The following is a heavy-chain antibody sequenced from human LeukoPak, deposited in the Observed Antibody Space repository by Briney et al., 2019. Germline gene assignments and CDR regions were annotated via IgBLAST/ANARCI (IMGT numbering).Heavy chain of an antibody. CDR2: IWSSGTVT. Sequence: GGSLRLSCAGSGYSFSDYEMNWVRQAPGRAVEGVAYIWSSGTVTHYADSVKYRFTISIDNGKNSLYLQMNSLRAEDTAVYYSATERSFCEGDCSDYWGQGTLVTVSS. V-gene: IGHV3-48*03. J-gene: IGHJ4*02. D-gene: IGHD2-21*01. CDR1: GYSFSDYE. CDR3: ATERSFCEGDCSDY.